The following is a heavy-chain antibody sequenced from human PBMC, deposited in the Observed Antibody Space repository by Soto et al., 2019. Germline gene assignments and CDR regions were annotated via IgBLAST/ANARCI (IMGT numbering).Heavy chain of an antibody. D-gene: IGHD4-17*01. J-gene: IGHJ4*02. Sequence: SGTLSLTCPFSGGSISSYYWGCIQQPPGKGLEWIGYIYYSGSTKYNPSLKSRVTISVDTSKNQLYLKLSSVTAADTAVYYCARRYGYYFDYWGQGTLVTVSS. CDR2: IYYSGST. CDR3: ARRYGYYFDY. V-gene: IGHV4-59*08. CDR1: GGSISSYY.